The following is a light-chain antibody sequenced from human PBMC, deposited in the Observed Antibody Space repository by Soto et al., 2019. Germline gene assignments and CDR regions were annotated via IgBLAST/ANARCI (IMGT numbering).Light chain of an antibody. CDR2: DVS. CDR1: SSDVGGYDY. CDR3: SSYAGTYLV. J-gene: IGLJ1*01. Sequence: QSALTQPPSASGSPGQSVAISCTGTSSDVGGYDYVSWYQQHPGKAPKLMIYDVSKRPSGVPDRFSGSKSGNTASLTVSGLQAEDEADYYCSSYAGTYLVFGTGTKLTVL. V-gene: IGLV2-8*01.